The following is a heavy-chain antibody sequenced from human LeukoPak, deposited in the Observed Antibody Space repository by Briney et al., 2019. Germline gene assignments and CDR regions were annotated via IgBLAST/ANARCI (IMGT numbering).Heavy chain of an antibody. J-gene: IGHJ5*02. CDR2: ISYDGSNK. V-gene: IGHV3-30-3*01. CDR3: AKASITFGGVIVP. D-gene: IGHD3-16*01. Sequence: GGSLRPSCAASGFTFSSYAMHWVRQAPGKGLEWVAVISYDGSNKYYADSVKGRFTISRDNSKNTLYLQMSSLRAEDTAIYYCAKASITFGGVIVPWGQGTLVTVSS. CDR1: GFTFSSYA.